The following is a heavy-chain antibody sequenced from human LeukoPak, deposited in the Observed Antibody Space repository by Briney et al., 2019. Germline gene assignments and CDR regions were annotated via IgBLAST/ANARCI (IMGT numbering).Heavy chain of an antibody. J-gene: IGHJ4*02. V-gene: IGHV4-30-2*01. CDR3: ASHDYGTYYFDY. D-gene: IGHD4-17*01. CDR1: GVSISSDGYS. Sequence: TSETLSLTCAVSGVSISSDGYSWSWIRQPPGKGLEWIGYICHSGSTYYNPSLKSRVTISVDRSKNQFSLKLSSVTAADTAVYYCASHDYGTYYFDYWGQGTLVTVSS. CDR2: ICHSGST.